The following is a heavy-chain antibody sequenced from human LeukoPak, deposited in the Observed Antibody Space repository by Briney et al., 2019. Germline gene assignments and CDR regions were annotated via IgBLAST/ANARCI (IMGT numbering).Heavy chain of an antibody. V-gene: IGHV1-69*06. J-gene: IGHJ5*02. CDR1: GGTFSSYA. Sequence: SVKVSCKASGGTFSSYAISWVRQAPGQGLEWMGGIIPIFGTANYAQKFQGRVTITADKSTSTAYMELSGLRSEDTAVYYCAGSGGSSGYSHWFDPWGQGTLVTVSS. D-gene: IGHD3-22*01. CDR3: AGSGGSSGYSHWFDP. CDR2: IIPIFGTA.